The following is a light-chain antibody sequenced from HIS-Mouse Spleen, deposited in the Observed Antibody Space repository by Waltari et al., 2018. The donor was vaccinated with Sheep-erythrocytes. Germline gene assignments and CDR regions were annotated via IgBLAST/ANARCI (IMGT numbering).Light chain of an antibody. CDR2: KGS. CDR3: CSYAGSSTWV. V-gene: IGLV2-23*01. J-gene: IGLJ3*02. Sequence: QSALTQPASVSGSPGQSITISCTGTSSAVGSYNLVSWYQQHPGKAPKLIIYKGSKRPSGVSNRFSGSKSGNTASLTISGLQAEDEADYYCCSYAGSSTWVFGGGTKLTVL. CDR1: SSAVGSYNL.